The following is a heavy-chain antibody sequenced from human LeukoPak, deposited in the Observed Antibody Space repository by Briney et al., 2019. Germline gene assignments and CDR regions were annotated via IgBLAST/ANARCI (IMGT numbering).Heavy chain of an antibody. V-gene: IGHV3-33*01. CDR1: GFTFSSYG. CDR3: ARDKGDGYNWGTIDY. Sequence: PGRSLRLSCAASGFTFSSYGMHWVRQAPGKGLEWVAVIWYDGSNKYYADSVKGRFTISRDNSKNTLYLQMNSLRAEDTAVYYCARDKGDGYNWGTIDYWGQGTLVTVSS. J-gene: IGHJ4*02. D-gene: IGHD5-12*01. CDR2: IWYDGSNK.